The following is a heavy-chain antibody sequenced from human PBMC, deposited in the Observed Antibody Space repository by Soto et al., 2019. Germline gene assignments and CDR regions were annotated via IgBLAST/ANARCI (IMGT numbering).Heavy chain of an antibody. CDR1: GGSISSYY. Sequence: SETLSLTCTVSGGSISSYYWSWIRQPPGKGLEWIGYIYYSGSTNYNPSLKSRVTISVDTSKNQFSLKLSSVTAADTAVYYCARGVGSSSSDFIPLYNWFDPWGQGTLVTVPQ. J-gene: IGHJ5*02. CDR2: IYYSGST. V-gene: IGHV4-59*01. D-gene: IGHD6-6*01. CDR3: ARGVGSSSSDFIPLYNWFDP.